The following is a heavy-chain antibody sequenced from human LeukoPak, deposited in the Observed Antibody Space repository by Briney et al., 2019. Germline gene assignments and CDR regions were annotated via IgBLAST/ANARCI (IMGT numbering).Heavy chain of an antibody. Sequence: PGGSLRLSCAASGFTVSSNYMSWVRQAPGKGLEWVSVIYSGGSTYYADSVKGRFTISRDNSKNTLYLQMNSLRAEDTAIYYCAKSRGIYDNSGWRTFDYWGQGTLVTVSS. D-gene: IGHD6-19*01. V-gene: IGHV3-53*01. CDR3: AKSRGIYDNSGWRTFDY. CDR1: GFTVSSNY. J-gene: IGHJ4*02. CDR2: IYSGGST.